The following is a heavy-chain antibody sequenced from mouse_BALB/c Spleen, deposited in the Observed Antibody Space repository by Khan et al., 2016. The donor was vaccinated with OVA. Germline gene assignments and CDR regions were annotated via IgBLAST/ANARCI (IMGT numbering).Heavy chain of an antibody. CDR2: ISYSGST. J-gene: IGHJ2*01. Sequence: EEKIKETGPGLVKPSQSLSLTCTVTGYSITSGYGWNWIRQFPGNKLEWMGYISYSGSTNYNPSLKSRISITRDTSKNQFFLQLNSVTTEDTATYYCARTARIKYWGQGTTLTVSS. V-gene: IGHV3-2*02. CDR3: ARTARIKY. CDR1: GYSITSGYG. D-gene: IGHD1-2*01.